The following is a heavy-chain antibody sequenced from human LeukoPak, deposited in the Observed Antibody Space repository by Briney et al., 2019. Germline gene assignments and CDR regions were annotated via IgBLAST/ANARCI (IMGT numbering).Heavy chain of an antibody. Sequence: PGGSLRLSCAASGFTFDDYGMSWVRQAPGKGLEWVSSMTRNGIMTGYADSVKGRFTISRDNAKNSLYLQMNNLRVEDTAFYYCGRKGYCSSNNWYGIELWGQGTLVTVSS. D-gene: IGHD2-2*01. CDR1: GFTFDDYG. CDR3: GRKGYCSSNNWYGIEL. V-gene: IGHV3-20*04. CDR2: MTRNGIMT. J-gene: IGHJ4*02.